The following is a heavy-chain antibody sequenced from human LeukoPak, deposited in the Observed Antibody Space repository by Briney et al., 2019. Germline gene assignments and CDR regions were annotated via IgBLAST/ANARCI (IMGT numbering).Heavy chain of an antibody. Sequence: SETLSLTCAVYGESFSGYYWSWIRQPPGKGLEWIGEINHSGSTNYNPSLKSRVTISVDTSKNQFSLKLSSVTAADTAVYYCARAPPYQWYSSSYFNWFDPWGQGTLVTVSS. J-gene: IGHJ5*02. D-gene: IGHD6-13*01. V-gene: IGHV4-34*01. CDR3: ARAPPYQWYSSSYFNWFDP. CDR1: GESFSGYY. CDR2: INHSGST.